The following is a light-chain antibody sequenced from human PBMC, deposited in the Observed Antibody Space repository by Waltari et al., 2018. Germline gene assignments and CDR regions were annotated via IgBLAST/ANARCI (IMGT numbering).Light chain of an antibody. Sequence: EIVLTQSPATLSLSPGERAPLSRRASQSFSSYLAWYQQKPGQAPRLLIYDASNRATGIPARFSGSGSGTDFTLTISSLEPEDFAVYYCQQRSNWPPLTFGGGTKVEIK. CDR3: QQRSNWPPLT. CDR2: DAS. J-gene: IGKJ4*01. V-gene: IGKV3-11*01. CDR1: QSFSSY.